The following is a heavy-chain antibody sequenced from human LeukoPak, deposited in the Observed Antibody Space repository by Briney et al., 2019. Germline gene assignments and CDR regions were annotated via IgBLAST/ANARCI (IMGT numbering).Heavy chain of an antibody. J-gene: IGHJ4*02. CDR3: ARLEMVGATNGNY. D-gene: IGHD1-26*01. Sequence: GGSLRLSCEASGFTFDDYVMHWVRQAPGKGLVWVSRINSDGSSTSYADSVKGRFTISRDNAKNTLYLQMNSLRAEDTAVYYCARLEMVGATNGNYWGQGTLVTVSS. CDR2: INSDGSST. V-gene: IGHV3-74*01. CDR1: GFTFDDYV.